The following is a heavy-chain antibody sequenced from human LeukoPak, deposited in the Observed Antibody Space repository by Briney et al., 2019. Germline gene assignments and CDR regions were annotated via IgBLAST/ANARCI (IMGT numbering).Heavy chain of an antibody. Sequence: SETLSLTCTVSGDSISSYYWSWIRQPPGKGLEWVGYIYDSGKTNYNASLISRVTISVDTSKNQFSLKLTSVTPADTAVYYCARGGGTLDYWGQGTLVTVSS. D-gene: IGHD3-16*01. J-gene: IGHJ4*02. CDR3: ARGGGTLDY. CDR2: IYDSGKT. V-gene: IGHV4-59*01. CDR1: GDSISSYY.